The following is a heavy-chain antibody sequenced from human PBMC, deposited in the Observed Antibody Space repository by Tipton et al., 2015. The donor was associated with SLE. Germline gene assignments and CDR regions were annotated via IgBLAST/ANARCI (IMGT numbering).Heavy chain of an antibody. CDR1: GFNFGDHA. D-gene: IGHD4-17*01. CDR2: IRSTAYGGTT. J-gene: IGHJ4*02. Sequence: SLRLSCTAFGFNFGDHAMSWVRQAPGKGLEWVGFIRSTAYGGTTEYAESVKGRFTISRDDSKNIAYLQMNNLKTDDTAVYYCTRDPTTDDYGVYYWGQGNLVTVSS. CDR3: TRDPTTDDYGVYY. V-gene: IGHV3-49*04.